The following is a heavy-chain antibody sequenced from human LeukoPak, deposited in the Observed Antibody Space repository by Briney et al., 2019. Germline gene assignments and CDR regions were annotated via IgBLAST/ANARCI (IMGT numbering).Heavy chain of an antibody. CDR3: ARVVPAALGTSGAFDI. CDR1: GYTFTSYA. J-gene: IGHJ3*02. Sequence: GASVKVSCKASGYTFTSYAMHWVRQAPGQRLEWMGWINAGSGSTKYSQKFQGRVTITRDTSASTAYMELSSLRSEDTAVYYCARVVPAALGTSGAFDIWGQGTMVTVSS. CDR2: INAGSGST. D-gene: IGHD2-2*01. V-gene: IGHV1-3*01.